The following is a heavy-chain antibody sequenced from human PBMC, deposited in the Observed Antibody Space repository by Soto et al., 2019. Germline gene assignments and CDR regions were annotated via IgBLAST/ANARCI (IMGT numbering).Heavy chain of an antibody. V-gene: IGHV1-2*02. CDR2: INPNSGGT. CDR1: GYTFTGYY. D-gene: IGHD1-7*01. Sequence: ASVKVSCKASGYTFTGYYMHWVRQAPGQGLEWMGWINPNSGGTNYAQKFQGRVTMTRDTSISTAYMELSRLRSEDTAVYYCARAWDYPYRWGMDVWGQGTTVTVSS. J-gene: IGHJ6*02. CDR3: ARAWDYPYRWGMDV.